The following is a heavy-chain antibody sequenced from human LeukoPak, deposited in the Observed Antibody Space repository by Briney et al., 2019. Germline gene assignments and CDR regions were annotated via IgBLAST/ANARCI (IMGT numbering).Heavy chain of an antibody. Sequence: SETLSLTCTVSGGSLSSYYWSWIRQPAGKGLEWIGRIYTSGSTNYNPSLKSRVTISVDTSKNQFSLKLSSVTAADTAVYYCARGHTDFWSGPPDYWGQGTLVTVSS. CDR3: ARGHTDFWSGPPDY. J-gene: IGHJ4*02. D-gene: IGHD3-3*01. CDR1: GGSLSSYY. V-gene: IGHV4-4*07. CDR2: IYTSGST.